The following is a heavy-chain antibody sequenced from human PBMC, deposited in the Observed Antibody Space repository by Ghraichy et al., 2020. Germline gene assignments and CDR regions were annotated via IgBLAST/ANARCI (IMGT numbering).Heavy chain of an antibody. V-gene: IGHV3-21*01. J-gene: IGHJ4*02. Sequence: GGSLRLSCAASGFTFSSYSMNWVRQAPGKGLEWVSSISSSSSYIYYADSVKGRFTISRDNAKNSLYLQMNSLRAEDTAVYYCARVDGSGSYYRIIAFDYWGQGTLVTVSS. CDR3: ARVDGSGSYYRIIAFDY. D-gene: IGHD3-10*01. CDR2: ISSSSSYI. CDR1: GFTFSSYS.